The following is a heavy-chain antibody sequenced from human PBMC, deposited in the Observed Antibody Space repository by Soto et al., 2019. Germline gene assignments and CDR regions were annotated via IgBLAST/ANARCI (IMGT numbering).Heavy chain of an antibody. CDR3: ARFGGPDYDFWSGYYDY. V-gene: IGHV3-48*02. J-gene: IGHJ4*02. CDR2: ISSSSSTR. D-gene: IGHD3-3*01. Sequence: EVQLVESGGGLVQPGGSLRLSCAASEFTFSSYSLNWVRQAPGKGLEWVSYISSSSSTRYYADSVKGRFTISRDNAKNSLYLQMNSLRDEDTAVYYCARFGGPDYDFWSGYYDYWGQGTLVTVSS. CDR1: EFTFSSYS.